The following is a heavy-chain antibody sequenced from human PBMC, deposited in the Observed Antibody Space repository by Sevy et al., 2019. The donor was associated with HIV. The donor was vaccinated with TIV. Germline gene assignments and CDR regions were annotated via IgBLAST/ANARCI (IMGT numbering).Heavy chain of an antibody. J-gene: IGHJ4*02. CDR1: GYRFTSYW. CDR2: IYPGDSDV. V-gene: IGHV5-51*01. Sequence: GEPLKISCKGSGYRFTSYWIGWVRQKPGKGLEWMGFIYPGDSDVRYSPSFQGQVTVSADESISTAYLQWSSLKASDTAMYYCARYSGSYSSYYYFDFWGQGTLVTVSS. CDR3: ARYSGSYSSYYYFDF. D-gene: IGHD1-26*01.